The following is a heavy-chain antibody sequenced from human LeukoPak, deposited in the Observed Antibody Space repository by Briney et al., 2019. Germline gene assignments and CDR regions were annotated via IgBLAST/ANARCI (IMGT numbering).Heavy chain of an antibody. J-gene: IGHJ4*02. CDR3: ARKGAKYCSSTSCLPYYFDY. Sequence: SETLSLTCTVSGGSISSGSYYWSWIRQPAGEGLEWIGRIYTTGSTNYNPSLKSRVTISVDTSKNQFSLKLSSVTAADTAVYYCARKGAKYCSSTSCLPYYFDYWGQGTLVTVSS. D-gene: IGHD2-2*01. V-gene: IGHV4-61*02. CDR1: GGSISSGSYY. CDR2: IYTTGST.